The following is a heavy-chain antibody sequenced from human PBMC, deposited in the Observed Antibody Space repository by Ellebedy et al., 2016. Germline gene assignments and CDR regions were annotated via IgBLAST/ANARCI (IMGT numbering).Heavy chain of an antibody. V-gene: IGHV3-23*01. J-gene: IGHJ4*02. Sequence: GGSLRLSCAASGFTFSSYGIHWVRQAPGKGPEWVSTITGSGDRTNYADSVKGRFTISRDSSKNTLYLDMDSLRAEDTAIYYCAKCRHINGCLLDYWGQGTLVTVST. D-gene: IGHD6-19*01. CDR3: AKCRHINGCLLDY. CDR1: GFTFSSYG. CDR2: ITGSGDRT.